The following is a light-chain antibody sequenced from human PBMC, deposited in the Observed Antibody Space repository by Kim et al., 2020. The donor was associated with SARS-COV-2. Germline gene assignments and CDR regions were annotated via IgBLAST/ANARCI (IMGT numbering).Light chain of an antibody. CDR1: QSVGSY. V-gene: IGKV3-11*01. Sequence: SVSPGDRATLSCRASQSVGSYLAWYQQKPGQAPRLLIYDTSNRASDVSDRFRGSGSGTDFTLTISSVEAEDFAVYYCQQRDNWLTFGGGAKVEIK. CDR2: DTS. CDR3: QQRDNWLT. J-gene: IGKJ4*01.